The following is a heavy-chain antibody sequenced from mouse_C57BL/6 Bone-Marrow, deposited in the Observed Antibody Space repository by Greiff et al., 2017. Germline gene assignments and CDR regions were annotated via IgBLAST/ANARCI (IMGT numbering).Heavy chain of an antibody. Sequence: QVQLQQPGAELVKPGASVKLSCKASGYTFTSYWMHWVKQRPGRGLEWIGRIDPNSGGTKYNEKFKSKATLTVDKPSSTAYMQHSRLTSVNSAVYQGARPNYDGRRYAIDYGGKGTSVTVSS. CDR3: ARPNYDGRRYAIDY. CDR2: IDPNSGGT. CDR1: GYTFTSYW. V-gene: IGHV1-72*01. J-gene: IGHJ4*01. D-gene: IGHD1-1*01.